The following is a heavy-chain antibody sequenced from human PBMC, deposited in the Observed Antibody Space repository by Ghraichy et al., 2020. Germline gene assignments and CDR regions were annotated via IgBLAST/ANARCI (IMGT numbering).Heavy chain of an antibody. V-gene: IGHV3-33*01. CDR2: IWYDGSNK. CDR1: GFTFSSYG. D-gene: IGHD3-9*01. CDR3: ARGAPTGYYGMDV. J-gene: IGHJ6*02. Sequence: GGSLRLSCAASGFTFSSYGMHWVRQAPGKGLEWVAVIWYDGSNKYYADSVKGRFTISRDNSKNTLYLQMNSLRAEDTAVYYCARGAPTGYYGMDVWGQGTTVTVSS.